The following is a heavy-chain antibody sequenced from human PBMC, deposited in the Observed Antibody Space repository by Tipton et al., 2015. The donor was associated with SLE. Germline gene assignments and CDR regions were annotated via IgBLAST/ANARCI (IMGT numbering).Heavy chain of an antibody. CDR1: GFTFSSYW. V-gene: IGHV3-7*03. Sequence: SLRLSCAASGFTFSSYWMSWVRQAPGKGLEWVANIKQDGSEKYYVDSVKGRFTISRDNARNSLYLQMNSLRAEDTALYYCARGGGINYYYYYMDVWGKGTTVTVSS. CDR3: ARGGGINYYYYYMDV. D-gene: IGHD1-14*01. J-gene: IGHJ6*03. CDR2: IKQDGSEK.